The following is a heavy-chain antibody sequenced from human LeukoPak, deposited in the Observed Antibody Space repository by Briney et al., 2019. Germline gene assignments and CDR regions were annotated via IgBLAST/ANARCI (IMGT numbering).Heavy chain of an antibody. CDR3: ASGVGLTTVTVVYYYYYMDV. J-gene: IGHJ6*03. CDR2: IYYSGST. CDR1: GGSISSSSYY. D-gene: IGHD4-17*01. Sequence: SETLSLTCTVSGGSISSSSYYWGWIRQPPGKGLELIGSIYYSGSTYYNPSLKSRVTISVDTSKNQFSLKLSSVTAADTAVYYCASGVGLTTVTVVYYYYYMDVWGKGTTVTVSS. V-gene: IGHV4-39*07.